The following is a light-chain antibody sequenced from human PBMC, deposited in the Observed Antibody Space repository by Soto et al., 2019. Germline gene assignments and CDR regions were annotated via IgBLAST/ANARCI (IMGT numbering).Light chain of an antibody. CDR1: HDITNF. J-gene: IGKJ2*01. V-gene: IGKV1-33*01. Sequence: DIQMTQSPSSLSASVGDSVTITCQASHDITNFLNWYQQKPGKAPKLLILDASNLATGVPSRFRGSGSGAHFTFTISSLQPDDVATYYCQQYDNLPQTFGQGTKLEIK. CDR2: DAS. CDR3: QQYDNLPQT.